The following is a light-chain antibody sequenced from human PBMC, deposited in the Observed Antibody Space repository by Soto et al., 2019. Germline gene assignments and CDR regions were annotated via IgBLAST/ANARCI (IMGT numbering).Light chain of an antibody. V-gene: IGKV4-1*01. J-gene: IGKJ4*01. CDR2: WAS. Sequence: DFVLTQSPESLAVSLGEAATINCKSSQTVLYSPDNKNYLGWYQQKPGQAPKMIINWASIREPGIPDRFSGSGSGSDFTLTISSLQAEDVAVYYCQQYYDTPLTFGGGTKVEI. CDR3: QQYYDTPLT. CDR1: QTVLYSPDNKNY.